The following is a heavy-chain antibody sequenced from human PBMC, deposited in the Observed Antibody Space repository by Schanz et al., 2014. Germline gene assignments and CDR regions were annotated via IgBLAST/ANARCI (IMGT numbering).Heavy chain of an antibody. J-gene: IGHJ5*02. D-gene: IGHD2-2*01. CDR2: ISAYNGDT. CDR1: GYTFSSYG. CDR3: ARDRRRYCSTASCLHDNWFDP. Sequence: QVQLVQSGAEVKKPGASVKVSCKASGYTFSSYGITWVRQAPGQGLEWMGWISAYNGDTNYALKLQGRVPMTTDTSTGTAYMELRSLRSDDTAVYYCARDRRRYCSTASCLHDNWFDPWGQGTLVIVSS. V-gene: IGHV1-18*01.